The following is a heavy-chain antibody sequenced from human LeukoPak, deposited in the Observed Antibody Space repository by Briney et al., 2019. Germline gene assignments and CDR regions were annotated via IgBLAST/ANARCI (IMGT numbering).Heavy chain of an antibody. CDR3: VKDRSIAAPNNDFFDS. D-gene: IGHD6-6*01. J-gene: IGHJ4*02. CDR2: ISSNGATT. Sequence: GGSLRLSCSASGFTFNRFYLHWVRQAPGKGLEFVSHISSNGATTYYADSVKGRFTLSRDNSKNTLCLQMSSLRADDTAVYYCVKDRSIAAPNNDFFDSWGQGALVTVSS. CDR1: GFTFNRFY. V-gene: IGHV3-64D*06.